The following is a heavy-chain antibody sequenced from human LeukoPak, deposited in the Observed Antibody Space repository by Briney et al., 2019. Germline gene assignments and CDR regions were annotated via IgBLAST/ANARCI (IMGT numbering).Heavy chain of an antibody. Sequence: SQTLSLTCTVSGGSISSGSYYWSWIRQPAGKGLEWIGRIYTSGSTNYNPSLKSRVTISVDTSKNQFSLKLSSVTAADTAVYYCARGALYIWGQGTMVTVSS. CDR1: GGSISSGSYY. J-gene: IGHJ3*02. D-gene: IGHD3-3*01. V-gene: IGHV4-61*02. CDR3: ARGALYI. CDR2: IYTSGST.